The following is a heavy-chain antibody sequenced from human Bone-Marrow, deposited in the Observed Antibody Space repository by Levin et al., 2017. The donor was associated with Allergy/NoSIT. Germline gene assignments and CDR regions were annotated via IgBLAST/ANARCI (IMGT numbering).Heavy chain of an antibody. CDR3: TRGPRLEWYRSGMDV. D-gene: IGHD3-3*01. CDR2: IRSKAYGGTT. Sequence: SCTGFGFTFGEHAMSWVRQAPGKGLEWVGFIRSKAYGGTTEYAASVKGRFSISRDDATSIAYLQMNSLKTEDTAVYYCTRGPRLEWYRSGMDVWGQGTTVTVSS. V-gene: IGHV3-49*04. J-gene: IGHJ6*02. CDR1: GFTFGEHA.